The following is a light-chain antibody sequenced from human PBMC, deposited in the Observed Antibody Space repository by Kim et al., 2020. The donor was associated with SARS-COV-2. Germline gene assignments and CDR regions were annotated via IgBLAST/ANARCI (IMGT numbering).Light chain of an antibody. J-gene: IGLJ1*01. CDR3: TAWDDRLSVYV. Sequence: QSVLTQPPSASGTPGQRVTISCSGSSSNIGSNYVYWYQQLPGTAPKLLIERNNQRPSGVPDRFSGSKSGTSASLAISGLRSDDEADYYCTAWDDRLSVYVFGTGTKVTVL. CDR1: SSNIGSNY. V-gene: IGLV1-47*01. CDR2: RNN.